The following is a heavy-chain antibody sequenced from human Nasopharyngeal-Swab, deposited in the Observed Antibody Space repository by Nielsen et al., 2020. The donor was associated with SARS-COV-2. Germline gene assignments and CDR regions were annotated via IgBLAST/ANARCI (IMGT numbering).Heavy chain of an antibody. D-gene: IGHD4-17*01. Sequence: SETLSLTCTVSGGSISSYYWSWIRQPPGKGLEWIGYIYYSGSTNYNPSLKSRVTISVDTSKNQFSLKLSSVTAADTAVYYCARASATTVTSWNWFDPWGQGTLVTVSS. CDR3: ARASATTVTSWNWFDP. CDR1: GGSISSYY. V-gene: IGHV4-59*12. J-gene: IGHJ5*02. CDR2: IYYSGST.